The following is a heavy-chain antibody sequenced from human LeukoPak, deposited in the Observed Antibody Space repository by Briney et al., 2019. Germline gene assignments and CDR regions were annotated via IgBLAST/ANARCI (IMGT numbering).Heavy chain of an antibody. V-gene: IGHV3-23*01. D-gene: IGHD1-26*01. CDR2: IFPSSVEI. CDR3: ANQVPIVGATYY. Sequence: GGSLRLSCAASGFTFSDFPMIWVRQAPGKGLEWVSTIFPSSVEIHYADSVKGRFTISRDNSRSTLSLQMDSLRAEDTATYYCANQVPIVGATYYWGQGTLVTVSS. J-gene: IGHJ4*02. CDR1: GFTFSDFP.